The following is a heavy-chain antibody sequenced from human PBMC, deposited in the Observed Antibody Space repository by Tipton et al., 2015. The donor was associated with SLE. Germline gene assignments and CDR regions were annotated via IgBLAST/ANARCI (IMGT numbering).Heavy chain of an antibody. V-gene: IGHV4-34*01. D-gene: IGHD3-3*01. CDR3: ARGILEWPEY. CDR2: INHSGST. CDR1: GGSFSDYY. Sequence: TLSLTCAVYGGSFSDYYWSWIRQPPGKGLEWIGEINHSGSTNYNPSLKSRVTISVDTSKNQFSLKLSSVTAADTAVYYCARGILEWPEYWGQGTLLTVSP. J-gene: IGHJ4*02.